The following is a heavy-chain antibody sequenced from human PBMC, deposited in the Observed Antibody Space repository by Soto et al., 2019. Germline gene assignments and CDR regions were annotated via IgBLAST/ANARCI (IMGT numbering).Heavy chain of an antibody. J-gene: IGHJ6*02. CDR1: GGSFTTYT. V-gene: IGHV1-69*01. D-gene: IGHD2-2*02. CDR2: IIPMFGTT. CDR3: AREGYCSSTNCYTRDYGMDV. Sequence: SVKVSCTASGGSFTTYTISWVRQAPGQGLEWMGGIIPMFGTTDYAQRFQGRVTLTADESTNTAYMELSSLRSEDTAVYYCAREGYCSSTNCYTRDYGMDVWGQGTTVTVSS.